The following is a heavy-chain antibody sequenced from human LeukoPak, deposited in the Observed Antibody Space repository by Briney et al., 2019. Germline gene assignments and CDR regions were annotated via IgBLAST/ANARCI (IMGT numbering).Heavy chain of an antibody. CDR1: GFTFSSYG. V-gene: IGHV3-33*01. D-gene: IGHD3-10*01. CDR2: IWYDGSNK. Sequence: GGSLRLSCAVSGFTFSSYGMHWVRQAPGKGLEWVAVIWYDGSNKYYADSVKGRFTISRDNSKNTLYLQMNSLRAEDTAVYYCARDRGGFNWFDPWGQGTLVTVSS. CDR3: ARDRGGFNWFDP. J-gene: IGHJ5*02.